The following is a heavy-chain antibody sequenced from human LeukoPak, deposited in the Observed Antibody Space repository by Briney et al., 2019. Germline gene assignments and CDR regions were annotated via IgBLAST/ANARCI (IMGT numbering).Heavy chain of an antibody. V-gene: IGHV3-23*01. Sequence: GGSLTLSCAAFGFTFSNYAMAWVRQAPGKGLEWVSGFRGSGTTTYYADSVKGRFTISRNNSKSTLYLQMDSLRAEDTAVCYCATQHSYYDILTGYSPSSLDHWGQGTLVTVSS. CDR3: ATQHSYYDILTGYSPSSLDH. D-gene: IGHD3-9*01. CDR1: GFTFSNYA. CDR2: FRGSGTTT. J-gene: IGHJ4*02.